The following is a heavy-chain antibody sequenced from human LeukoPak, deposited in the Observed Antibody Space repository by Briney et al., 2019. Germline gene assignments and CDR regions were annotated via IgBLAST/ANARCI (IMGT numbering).Heavy chain of an antibody. Sequence: SETLSLTCAVYGGSFSGYYWSWIRQPPGKGLEWIGEINHSGSTNYNPSLKSRVTISVDTSKNQFSLKLSSVTAADTAVYYCARGRTPEIVVPAAVTWFAPWSQGTLVTVSS. V-gene: IGHV4-34*01. CDR3: ARGRTPEIVVPAAVTWFAP. CDR1: GGSFSGYY. D-gene: IGHD2-2*01. CDR2: INHSGST. J-gene: IGHJ5*02.